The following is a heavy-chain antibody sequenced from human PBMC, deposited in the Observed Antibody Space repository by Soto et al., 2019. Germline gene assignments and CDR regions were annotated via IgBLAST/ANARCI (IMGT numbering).Heavy chain of an antibody. D-gene: IGHD6-19*01. Sequence: SVKVSCKASGGTFSSYAISWVRQAPGQGLEWMGGIIPIFGTANYAQKFQGRVTITADESTSTAYMELSSLRSEDTAVYYCARLDDSYSSGWYVRNAGYYGMDVWGQGTTVTVSS. J-gene: IGHJ6*02. V-gene: IGHV1-69*13. CDR2: IIPIFGTA. CDR1: GGTFSSYA. CDR3: ARLDDSYSSGWYVRNAGYYGMDV.